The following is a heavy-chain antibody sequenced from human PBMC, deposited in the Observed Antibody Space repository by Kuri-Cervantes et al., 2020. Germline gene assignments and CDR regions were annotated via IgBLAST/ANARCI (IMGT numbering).Heavy chain of an antibody. CDR1: SGSISIYY. CDR2: IYYSGST. Sequence: SETLSPASPVYSGSISIYYWSWIRQPPGKGLEWIGYIYYSGSTNNHPSLKSRVTVSVDPSKIQFTLKLSAVTDAETAVYYCARVEAAAGTPNYWYFDLWGRGTMVTVSS. J-gene: IGHJ2*01. V-gene: IGHV4-59*12. CDR3: ARVEAAAGTPNYWYFDL. D-gene: IGHD6-13*01.